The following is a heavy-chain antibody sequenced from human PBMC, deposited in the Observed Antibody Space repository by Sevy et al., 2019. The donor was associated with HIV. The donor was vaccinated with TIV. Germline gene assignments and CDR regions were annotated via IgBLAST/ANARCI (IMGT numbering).Heavy chain of an antibody. V-gene: IGHV3-23*01. Sequence: GGSLRLSCAASGFTFSTYAMSWVRQAPGKGLEWVSVISGSGGDTYYAESVKGRFTISRDNSKNTLYLQMNSLRAEDTAVYNCAKDAYYYDGSGYSMGQWYYGMDVWGQGTTVTVSS. J-gene: IGHJ6*02. D-gene: IGHD3-22*01. CDR3: AKDAYYYDGSGYSMGQWYYGMDV. CDR1: GFTFSTYA. CDR2: ISGSGGDT.